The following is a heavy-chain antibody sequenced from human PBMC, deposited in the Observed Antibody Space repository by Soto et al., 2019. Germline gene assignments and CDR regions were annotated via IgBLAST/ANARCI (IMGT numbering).Heavy chain of an antibody. Sequence: QVQLVQSGAEVKNPGSSVKVSCKASGGNFNNYAISWVRQAPAQGLQGMGGIIPIIDTTHYAQKLQGRVTISADRGRTTVYMELTGLTSDDSATYFCAREPRDRDGFSLWGQGTVVTVSS. CDR2: IIPIIDTT. CDR3: AREPRDRDGFSL. J-gene: IGHJ3*01. CDR1: GGNFNNYA. D-gene: IGHD2-21*01. V-gene: IGHV1-69*06.